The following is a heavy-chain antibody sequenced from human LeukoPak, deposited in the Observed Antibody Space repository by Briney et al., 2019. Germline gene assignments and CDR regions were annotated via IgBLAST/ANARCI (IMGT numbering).Heavy chain of an antibody. CDR3: ARDRRGYYDSSGYFDR. CDR2: IYPNGGT. J-gene: IGHJ4*02. D-gene: IGHD3-22*01. CDR1: GDSVGSDNYY. V-gene: IGHV4-61*03. Sequence: SETLSLTCTVSGDSVGSDNYYWSWIRQLPGKGLEWIGYIYPNGGTKYNPSLRSRVTMSVDTSKNHVSLKLGSVTAADTAVYYCARDRRGYYDSSGYFDRWGQGTLVTVSS.